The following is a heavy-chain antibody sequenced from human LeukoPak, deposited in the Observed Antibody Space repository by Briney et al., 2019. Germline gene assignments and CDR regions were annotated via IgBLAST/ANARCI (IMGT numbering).Heavy chain of an antibody. J-gene: IGHJ6*02. CDR1: GFXFSSYW. V-gene: IGHV3-7*04. CDR2: IKQDGGEK. CDR3: ARVLAVPAAFYFYYGLDV. D-gene: IGHD2-2*01. Sequence: PGGSLRLSCAASGFXFSSYWISWVRQSPGKGLEWVANIKQDGGEKYYGDSVKGRFTISRDDAKNSLYLQMNSLRAEDTAVYFCARVLAVPAAFYFYYGLDVWGQGTTVTVSS.